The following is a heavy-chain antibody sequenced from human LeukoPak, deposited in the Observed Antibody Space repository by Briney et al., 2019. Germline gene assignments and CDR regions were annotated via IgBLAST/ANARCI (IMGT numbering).Heavy chain of an antibody. CDR3: TRVEKGFWSGFKMDV. J-gene: IGHJ6*04. Sequence: GGSLRLSCAASGFTFSSYAMSWVRQAPGKGLKWVSAISGSGGSTYYADSVKGRFTISRDNAKNSLYLQMNSLRVEDTAVYFCTRVEKGFWSGFKMDVWGKGTTVAVSS. V-gene: IGHV3-23*01. CDR1: GFTFSSYA. D-gene: IGHD3-3*01. CDR2: ISGSGGST.